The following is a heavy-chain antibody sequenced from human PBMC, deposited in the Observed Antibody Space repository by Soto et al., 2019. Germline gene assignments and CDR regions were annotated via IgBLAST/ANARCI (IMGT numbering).Heavy chain of an antibody. CDR2: ISGSGDST. J-gene: IGHJ4*02. CDR3: ARRGSGSYSDY. V-gene: IGHV3-23*01. CDR1: GFTFSNYA. D-gene: IGHD1-26*01. Sequence: EVQLLESGGGLVQPGGSLRLSCAASGFTFSNYAMNWVRQAPVKGLEWVSVISGSGDSTYHADSVKGRFTISRDNSKNTLYLEINSLRAEDTAVYYCARRGSGSYSDYWGQGTLVTVSS.